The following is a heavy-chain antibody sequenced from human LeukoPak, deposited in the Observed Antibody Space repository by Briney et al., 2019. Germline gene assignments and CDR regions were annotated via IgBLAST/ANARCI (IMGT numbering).Heavy chain of an antibody. CDR2: IYYSGST. CDR3: ARLEASSWYRGGVYYFDY. V-gene: IGHV4-39*01. CDR1: DGSISSSNYF. J-gene: IGHJ4*02. Sequence: SETLSLTCTVSDGSISSSNYFWGWIRQPPGKGLECIGSIYYSGSTYYNPSLKSRVTISVDTSKNQFSLKLSSVTAADTAVYYCARLEASSWYRGGVYYFDYWGQGTLVTVSS. D-gene: IGHD6-13*01.